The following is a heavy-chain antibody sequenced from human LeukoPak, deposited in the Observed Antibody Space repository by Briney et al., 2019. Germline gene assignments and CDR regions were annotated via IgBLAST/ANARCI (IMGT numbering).Heavy chain of an antibody. CDR1: GFTFSSYG. CDR2: IWYDGSNK. CDR3: AREGGGYGGLNYYYYGMDV. V-gene: IGHV3-33*01. J-gene: IGHJ6*02. Sequence: PGRSLRLSCAASGFTFSSYGMHWVRQAPGKGLEWVAVIWYDGSNKYYADSVKGRFTISRDNSKNTLYLQMNSLRAEDTAVYYCAREGGGYGGLNYYYYGMDVWGQGTTVTVSS. D-gene: IGHD4-23*01.